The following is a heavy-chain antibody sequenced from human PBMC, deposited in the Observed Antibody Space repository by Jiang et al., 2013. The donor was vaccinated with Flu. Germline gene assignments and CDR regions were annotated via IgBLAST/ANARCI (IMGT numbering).Heavy chain of an antibody. Sequence: CAASEFIFSAYDMSWVRQAPGKGLEWVSTISGSGDNTFYADSVKGRFTISRDNSKNTLYLQMTSLRVDDTALYYCAKSYSSGWYDWGQGTLVTVSS. CDR3: AKSYSSGWYD. CDR2: ISGSGDNT. CDR1: EFIFSAYD. J-gene: IGHJ4*02. V-gene: IGHV3-23*01. D-gene: IGHD6-19*01.